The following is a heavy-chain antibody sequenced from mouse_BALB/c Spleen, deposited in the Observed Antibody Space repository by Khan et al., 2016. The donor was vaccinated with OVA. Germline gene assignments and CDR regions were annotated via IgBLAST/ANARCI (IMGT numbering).Heavy chain of an antibody. CDR2: IWGDGTT. CDR1: GFSLTGYG. D-gene: IGHD2-10*01. J-gene: IGHJ4*01. V-gene: IGHV2-6-7*01. CDR3: ASAYYGNYREAMDY. Sequence: QVQLKESGPGLVAPSQSLSITCTVSGFSLTGYGVNWVRQPPGKGLEWLGMIWGDGTTDYNSALNSRLSISKDNSKSQVFLKMNSLQTADTARYYCASAYYGNYREAMDYWGQGTSVTVSS.